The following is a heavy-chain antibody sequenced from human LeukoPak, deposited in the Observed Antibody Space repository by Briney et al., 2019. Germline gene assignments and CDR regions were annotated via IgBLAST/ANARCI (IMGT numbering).Heavy chain of an antibody. CDR1: GFAFGRYP. V-gene: IGHV3-23*01. J-gene: IGHJ4*02. CDR2: ISGSGDRT. D-gene: IGHD6-13*01. Sequence: PGGSLRLSCAASGFAFGRYPINWVRQAPGKWLEWVSYISGSGDRTYYSDSVKGRFTISRDNSKNTLYLQMNSLRAEDTAVYYCARDRYSSSWYSPSFDYWGQGTLVTVSS. CDR3: ARDRYSSSWYSPSFDY.